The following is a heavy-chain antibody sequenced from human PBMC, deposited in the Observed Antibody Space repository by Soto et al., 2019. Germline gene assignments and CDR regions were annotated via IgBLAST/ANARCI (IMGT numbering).Heavy chain of an antibody. CDR2: ISYDGNYQ. D-gene: IGHD3-10*01. J-gene: IGHJ6*01. CDR3: AKDRRVRDGLDV. CDR1: GFTFSNYG. Sequence: QVQLVESGGGVVQPGGSLRLSCAASGFTFSNYGVHWVRQAPGSGLEWVALISYDGNYQYYADAVKGRFASSRDNSKDTLYLEMTSLRSEDTAIYYCAKDRRVRDGLDVWGQGTTVTFSS. V-gene: IGHV3-30*18.